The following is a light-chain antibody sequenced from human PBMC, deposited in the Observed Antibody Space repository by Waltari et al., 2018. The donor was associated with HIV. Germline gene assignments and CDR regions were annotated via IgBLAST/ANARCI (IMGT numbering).Light chain of an antibody. CDR1: QSVVDSSNKKNQ. CDR3: QQFHTNQCT. Sequence: DIVMTQSPDSLAVSLGERATINCKSSQSVVDSSNKKNQLAWYQQKPGHPPKLLIFWASTRESGVPDRFSGSGSGTDFAHTISSLQAEDAAVYYCQQFHTNQCTFGQGTKLEIK. J-gene: IGKJ2*02. CDR2: WAS. V-gene: IGKV4-1*01.